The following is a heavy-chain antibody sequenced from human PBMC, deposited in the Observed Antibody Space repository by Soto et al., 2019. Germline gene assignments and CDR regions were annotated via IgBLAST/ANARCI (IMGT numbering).Heavy chain of an antibody. CDR3: AKGLGYCSGGDCSSNCFDY. D-gene: IGHD2-15*01. V-gene: IGHV3-23*01. J-gene: IGHJ4*02. CDR1: GFTVSSNY. Sequence: PGGSLRLSCAASGFTVSSNYMSWVRQAPGKGLQWVSVISGSGGSTYYADSVKGRFTISRDNSKNTLYLQMNSLRADDTAVYYCAKGLGYCSGGDCSSNCFDYWGQGTLVTVSS. CDR2: ISGSGGST.